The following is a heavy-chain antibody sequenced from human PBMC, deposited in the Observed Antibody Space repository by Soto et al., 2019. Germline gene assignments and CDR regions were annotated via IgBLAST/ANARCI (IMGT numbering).Heavy chain of an antibody. D-gene: IGHD6-13*01. V-gene: IGHV1-2*02. Sequence: ASVNGSCTASGYTFTGCYMHLVRQAPGQGLEWMGWINPNSGGTNYAQKFQGRVTMTRDTSISTAYMELSRLRSDDTAVYYCARAAAPRSSSWYRPPTCRMDVWGQGTTVTVSS. J-gene: IGHJ6*02. CDR1: GYTFTGCY. CDR2: INPNSGGT. CDR3: ARAAAPRSSSWYRPPTCRMDV.